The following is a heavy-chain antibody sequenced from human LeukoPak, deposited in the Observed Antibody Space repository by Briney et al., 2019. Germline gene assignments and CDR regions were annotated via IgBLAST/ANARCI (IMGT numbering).Heavy chain of an antibody. V-gene: IGHV4-30-2*01. CDR3: ARAGYCSSTSRYATYYFDY. Sequence: SQTLSLTCAVSGGSISSGGYSWSWIRQPPGKGLEWIVYIYHSGSTYYNPSLKSRVTISVDRPKNQFSLKLSSVTAADTAVYYCARAGYCSSTSRYATYYFDYWGQGTLVTVSS. CDR1: GGSISSGGYS. J-gene: IGHJ4*02. CDR2: IYHSGST. D-gene: IGHD2-2*03.